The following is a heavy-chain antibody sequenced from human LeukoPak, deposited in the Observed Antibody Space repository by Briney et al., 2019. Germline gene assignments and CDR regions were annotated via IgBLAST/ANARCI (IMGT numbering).Heavy chain of an antibody. CDR1: GYSFPSYW. D-gene: IGHD4-17*01. CDR3: ARRSRSRDYEAFDI. J-gene: IGHJ3*02. V-gene: IGHV5-10-1*01. Sequence: GESLRISCKVSGYSFPSYWITWVRQVPGKGLEWMGRIAPSDSYANYNPSFEGHVTMSVEKSITTVYLQWSSLKASDTAMYYCARRSRSRDYEAFDIWGQGTMVTVSS. CDR2: IAPSDSYA.